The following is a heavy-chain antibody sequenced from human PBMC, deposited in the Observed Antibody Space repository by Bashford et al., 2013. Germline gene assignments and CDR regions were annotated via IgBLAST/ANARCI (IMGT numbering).Heavy chain of an antibody. CDR3: ARDLGGSFDY. D-gene: IGHD2-15*01. J-gene: IGHJ4*02. V-gene: IGHV3-7*01. Sequence: DGSEKHYVDSVKGRFTISRDNSKNTLYLQMNSLRAEDTAVYYCARDLGGSFDYWGQGTLVTVSS. CDR2: DGSEK.